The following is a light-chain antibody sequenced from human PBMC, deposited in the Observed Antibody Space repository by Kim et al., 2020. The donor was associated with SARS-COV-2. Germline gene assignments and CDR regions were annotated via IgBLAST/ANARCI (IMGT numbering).Light chain of an antibody. Sequence: VSPGQTALITCPGNNLGDKNVCWYQQRPGQSPLLVIYEDIKRPSGIPERVSGSNSGNTATLTISGTQAMDEADYYCQAWDSSTVVFGRGTQLTVL. CDR1: NLGDKN. CDR2: EDI. V-gene: IGLV3-1*01. CDR3: QAWDSSTVV. J-gene: IGLJ2*01.